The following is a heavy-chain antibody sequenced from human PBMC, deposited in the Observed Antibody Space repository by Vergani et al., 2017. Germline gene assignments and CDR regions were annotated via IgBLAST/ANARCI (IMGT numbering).Heavy chain of an antibody. CDR2: IYPGDSEA. CDR1: RYIFSNFW. Sequence: EKQLVQSGSETKKPGESLKISCQAFRYIFSNFWIGWVRQRPGRGLEWMGSIYPGDSEAKSNPTFRGQVILSVDTTVNTAYLQWRSLQASGTAKDFCASCGYRSENGGSLQLWGQGTHVNVSA. V-gene: IGHV5-51*01. CDR3: ASCGYRSENGGSLQL. D-gene: IGHD5-12*01. J-gene: IGHJ4*03.